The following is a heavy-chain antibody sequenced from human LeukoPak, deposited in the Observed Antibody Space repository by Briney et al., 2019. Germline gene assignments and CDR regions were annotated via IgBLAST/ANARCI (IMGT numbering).Heavy chain of an antibody. V-gene: IGHV4-39*01. J-gene: IGHJ4*02. D-gene: IGHD3-10*01. Sequence: TPSETLSLTCTLSGGPISTTNPYWGWIRQPPGKGLEWIGSILYSGTTYYNPSLKSRVTISVDTSKSQLSLKLTSVTAADTAVYFCARHLSGSKDYWGQGILITVSS. CDR3: ARHLSGSKDY. CDR1: GGPISTTNPY. CDR2: ILYSGTT.